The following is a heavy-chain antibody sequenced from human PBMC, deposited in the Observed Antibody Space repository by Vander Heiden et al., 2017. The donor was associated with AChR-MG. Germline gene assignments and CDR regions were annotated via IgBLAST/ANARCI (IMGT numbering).Heavy chain of an antibody. Sequence: QVQLQESGPGLVKPSETLSLTCTVSGGSISSYYWSWIRQPPGKGLEWIGYIYYSGSTNYNPSLKSRVTISVDTSKNQFSLKLSSVTAADTAVYYCARDSDDSSGYDAFDIWGQGTMVTVSS. CDR1: GGSISSYY. CDR2: IYYSGST. CDR3: ARDSDDSSGYDAFDI. J-gene: IGHJ3*02. V-gene: IGHV4-59*01. D-gene: IGHD3-22*01.